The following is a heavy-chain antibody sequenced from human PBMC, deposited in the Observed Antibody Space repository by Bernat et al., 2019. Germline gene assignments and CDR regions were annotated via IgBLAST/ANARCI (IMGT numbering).Heavy chain of an antibody. Sequence: QLQLQESGPGLVKPSETLSLTCTVSGGSISSSSYYWGWIRQPPGKGLEWIGSIYYSGSTYYNPSLKSRVTISVDTSKNQFSLKLSYVTAADTAVYYCARTQIRYSSSSYYYYGMDVWGQGTTVTVSS. CDR1: GGSISSSSYY. CDR3: ARTQIRYSSSSYYYYGMDV. D-gene: IGHD6-13*01. J-gene: IGHJ6*02. CDR2: IYYSGST. V-gene: IGHV4-39*01.